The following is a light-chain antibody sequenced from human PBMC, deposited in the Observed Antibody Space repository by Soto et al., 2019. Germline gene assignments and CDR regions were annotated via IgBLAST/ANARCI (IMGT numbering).Light chain of an antibody. CDR3: YSYAGRNIWV. Sequence: QSALTQPASVSGYPGQSITISCTGTSSDVGASKYVSWYQQHPGEAPKLILYEVTYRPSGVSNRFSGAKSGNTASLTVSGLRAEDEADYYCYSYAGRNIWVFGGGTKLTVL. CDR2: EVT. J-gene: IGLJ3*02. V-gene: IGLV2-14*01. CDR1: SSDVGASKY.